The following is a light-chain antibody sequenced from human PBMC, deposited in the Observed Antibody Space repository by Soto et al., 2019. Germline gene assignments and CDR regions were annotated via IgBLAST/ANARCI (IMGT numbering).Light chain of an antibody. CDR3: QTWDSGIQV. J-gene: IGLJ2*01. CDR1: SGHISYA. Sequence: QPVLTQSPSASASLGASVTLTCTLSSGHISYAIAWHQQQPEKGPRFLMKLNTDGSYRKGDGVPDRFSGSSSGTARYLTSVRLQAEDEADYYCQTWDSGIQVFGGGTKLTVL. V-gene: IGLV4-69*01. CDR2: LNTDGSY.